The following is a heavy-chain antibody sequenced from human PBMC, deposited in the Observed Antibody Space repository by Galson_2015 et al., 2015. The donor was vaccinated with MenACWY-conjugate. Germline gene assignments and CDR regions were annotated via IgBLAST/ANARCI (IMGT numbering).Heavy chain of an antibody. V-gene: IGHV3-7*01. Sequence: SLRLSCAASGFTFSNFWMSWVRQAPGKALEWVASIKQDGSEKYLVDSVKGRFTISRDNAENSLFLQMNSLRAEDTAVYCCARERWVRGVFFDQWGQGTLVTVSS. CDR3: ARERWVRGVFFDQ. J-gene: IGHJ4*02. CDR2: IKQDGSEK. D-gene: IGHD3-10*01. CDR1: GFTFSNFW.